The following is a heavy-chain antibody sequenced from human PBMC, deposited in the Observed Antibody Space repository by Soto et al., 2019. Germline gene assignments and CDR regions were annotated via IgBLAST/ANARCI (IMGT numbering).Heavy chain of an antibody. CDR3: ARASMVRGVIITELRAFDI. Sequence: ASVKVYCKASGYTFTGYYMHWVRQAPGQVLEWMGWINPNSGGTNYAQKFQGWVTMTRDTSISTAYMELSRLRSDDTAVYYCARASMVRGVIITELRAFDIWGQGTMVTVSS. CDR1: GYTFTGYY. CDR2: INPNSGGT. V-gene: IGHV1-2*04. J-gene: IGHJ3*02. D-gene: IGHD3-10*01.